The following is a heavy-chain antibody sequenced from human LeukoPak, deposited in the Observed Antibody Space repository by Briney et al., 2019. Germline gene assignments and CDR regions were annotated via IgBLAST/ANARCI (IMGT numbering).Heavy chain of an antibody. CDR3: ARESSGWYLKNYYYYGMDV. J-gene: IGHJ6*02. CDR2: ISYDGSNK. V-gene: IGHV3-30-3*01. CDR1: GFTFSSYA. D-gene: IGHD6-19*01. Sequence: GGSLRLSCAASGFTFSSYAMHWVRQAPGKGLEWVAVISYDGSNKYYADSVKGRFTISRDNSKNTLYLQMNSLRAEDTAVYYCARESSGWYLKNYYYYGMDVWGQGTTVTVSS.